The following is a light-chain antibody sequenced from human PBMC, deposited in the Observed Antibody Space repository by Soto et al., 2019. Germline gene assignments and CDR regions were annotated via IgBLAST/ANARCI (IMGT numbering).Light chain of an antibody. CDR2: GAS. J-gene: IGKJ1*01. V-gene: IGKV3-20*01. CDR3: QQYGTSPWT. Sequence: EIVLTQSPGTLSLSPGERATLSCRASQTVSSSYLAWYQQKPGQAPRLLIYGASSRATGIPDRFSGSGSGTDATLTINRLEPEDFAVYYCQQYGTSPWTFGQGTKVEIK. CDR1: QTVSSSY.